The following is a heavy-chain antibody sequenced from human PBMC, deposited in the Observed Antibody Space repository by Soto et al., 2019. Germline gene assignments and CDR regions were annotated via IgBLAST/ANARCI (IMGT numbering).Heavy chain of an antibody. J-gene: IGHJ4*02. CDR1: GYTFTSYG. V-gene: IGHV1-18*01. Sequence: QVQLVQSGAEVKQPGASVKVSCKASGYTFTSYGIIGVRQAPGPGLEWMGRSSAYNCNTNYAKKTQGRVTMTTDTSTSTAYMELRSLRSDTTAVDYCASETRYRSSCFDYWGQGTLVTVSS. CDR3: ASETRYRSSCFDY. CDR2: SSAYNCNT. D-gene: IGHD6-13*01.